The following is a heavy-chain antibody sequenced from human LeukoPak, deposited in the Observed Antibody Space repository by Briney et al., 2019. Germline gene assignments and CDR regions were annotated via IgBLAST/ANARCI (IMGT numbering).Heavy chain of an antibody. CDR1: GDSVSSGSAA. CDR2: TYYRSKWYN. D-gene: IGHD7-27*01. V-gene: IGHV6-1*01. CDR3: TRLSTQLGTGYYYRMDV. Sequence: SQTLSLTCAISGDSVSSGSAAWNWIRQSPSRGLEWLGRTYYRSKWYNDYAISVKSRITINPDTSRNQFSLHLNSVTPEDTAVYYCTRLSTQLGTGYYYRMDVWGQGTTVTVSS. J-gene: IGHJ6*02.